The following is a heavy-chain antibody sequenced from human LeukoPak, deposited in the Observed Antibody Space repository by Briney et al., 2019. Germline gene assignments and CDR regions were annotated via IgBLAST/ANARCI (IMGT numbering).Heavy chain of an antibody. CDR1: GFTVSSNY. Sequence: GGSLRLSCAASGFTVSSNYMSWVRQAPGKGLEWVSVIYSGGTTYYADSVKGRFTISRDNSKNTLYLQMNSLRAEDTAVYYCARDIPNYHGSMDYAMDVWGKGTPVTVSS. CDR2: IYSGGTT. V-gene: IGHV3-53*01. CDR3: ARDIPNYHGSMDYAMDV. J-gene: IGHJ6*04. D-gene: IGHD3-10*01.